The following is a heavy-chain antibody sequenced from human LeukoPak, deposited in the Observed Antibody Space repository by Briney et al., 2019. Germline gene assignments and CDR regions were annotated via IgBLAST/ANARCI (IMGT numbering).Heavy chain of an antibody. D-gene: IGHD4-17*01. Sequence: PSETLSLTCGVYGASFSGNYWSWIRQPAGKGLEWIGEISHSGKTNYNPSLKSRVTMSLDTSNNQFSLKLTSVTAADTAVYYCARIYYDDYFAEHFDSWGQGTLVTVSS. CDR2: ISHSGKT. V-gene: IGHV4-34*01. J-gene: IGHJ4*02. CDR1: GASFSGNY. CDR3: ARIYYDDYFAEHFDS.